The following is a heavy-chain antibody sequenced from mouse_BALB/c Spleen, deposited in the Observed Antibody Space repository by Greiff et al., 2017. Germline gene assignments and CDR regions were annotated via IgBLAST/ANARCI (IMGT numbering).Heavy chain of an antibody. V-gene: IGHV1S81*02. D-gene: IGHD2-12*01. CDR2: INPSNGGT. CDR1: GYTFTSYY. CDR3: TRTVDSYYWFAY. J-gene: IGHJ3*01. Sequence: QVQLQQSGAELVKPGASVKLSCKASGYTFTSYYMYWVKQRPGQGLEWIGEINPSNGGTNFNEKFKSKAILTVDKSSSIAYMQLSSLTSEDSAVYYCTRTVDSYYWFAYRGQGTLVTVSA.